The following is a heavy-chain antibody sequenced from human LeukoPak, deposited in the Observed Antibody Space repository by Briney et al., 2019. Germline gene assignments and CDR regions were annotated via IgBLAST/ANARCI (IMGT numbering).Heavy chain of an antibody. V-gene: IGHV3-30*02. Sequence: GGSLRLSCAASGFTFNSNGMHWVRQAPGKRLEWVAFIRYDGNTKYYADSVKGRFTISRDNSKNTLYLQMNSLRGDDTAVYYCVKDCPGESSPEGVCHYYMDVWGKGTTVTVSS. CDR1: GFTFNSNG. D-gene: IGHD3-16*01. J-gene: IGHJ6*03. CDR3: VKDCPGESSPEGVCHYYMDV. CDR2: IRYDGNTK.